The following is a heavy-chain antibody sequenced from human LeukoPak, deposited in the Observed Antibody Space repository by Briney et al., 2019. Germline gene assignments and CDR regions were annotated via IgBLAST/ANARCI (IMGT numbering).Heavy chain of an antibody. CDR3: ARGHKYFMITFGGVIQRIREGSAFDI. CDR1: GGSISSSSYY. D-gene: IGHD3-16*02. J-gene: IGHJ4*02. V-gene: IGHV4-39*01. CDR2: IYYSGST. Sequence: KASETLSLTCTVSGGSISSSSYYWGWIRQPPGKGLEWIGSIYYSGSTYYNPSLKSRVTISVDTSKNQFSLKLSSVTAADTAVYYCARGHKYFMITFGGVIQRIREGSAFDIWGQGTLVTVSS.